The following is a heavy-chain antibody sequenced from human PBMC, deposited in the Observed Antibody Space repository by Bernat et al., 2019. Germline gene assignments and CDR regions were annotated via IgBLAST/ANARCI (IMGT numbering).Heavy chain of an antibody. D-gene: IGHD3-10*01. J-gene: IGHJ6*02. CDR1: GYSFATYW. CDR3: AGLSGGMDV. CDR2: IYPGDSDT. V-gene: IGHV5-51*03. Sequence: EVQLVQSGAEVKKPGESLKISCKGSGYSFATYWIGWVRQMPGKGLGWMGIIYPGDSDTSYSPSFQAEVAISDDKSISTACLQWSSLRASDTARYYCAGLSGGMDVWGQGTTVTVSS.